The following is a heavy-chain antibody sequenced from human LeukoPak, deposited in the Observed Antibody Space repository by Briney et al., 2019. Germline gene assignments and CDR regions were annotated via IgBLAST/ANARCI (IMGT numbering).Heavy chain of an antibody. CDR2: INPYNGNT. J-gene: IGHJ4*02. CDR1: GYTFTSYG. CDR3: ARDYYDSSGYYYVFAY. Sequence: ASVKVSFKASGYTFTSYGISWVRQAPGQGLEWMGWINPYNGNTNYAQKLQGRVTMTTDTSTRTAYMELRSLRSDDTAVYYCARDYYDSSGYYYVFAYWGQGTLVTVSS. D-gene: IGHD3-22*01. V-gene: IGHV1-18*01.